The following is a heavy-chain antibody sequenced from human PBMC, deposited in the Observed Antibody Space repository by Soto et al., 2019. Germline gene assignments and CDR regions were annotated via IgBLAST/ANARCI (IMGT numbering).Heavy chain of an antibody. D-gene: IGHD3-3*01. V-gene: IGHV1-69*01. J-gene: IGHJ6*02. Sequence: QVQLVQSGAEVKKPGSSVKVSCKASVGTFSSYAISWVRQAPGQGLEWMGGIIPIFGTANYDQKFQGRVTITADESTSTAYMELSSLRSEDTAVYYCARGSRTIFGVVIPNYYYYGMDVWGQGTTVTVSS. CDR2: IIPIFGTA. CDR3: ARGSRTIFGVVIPNYYYYGMDV. CDR1: VGTFSSYA.